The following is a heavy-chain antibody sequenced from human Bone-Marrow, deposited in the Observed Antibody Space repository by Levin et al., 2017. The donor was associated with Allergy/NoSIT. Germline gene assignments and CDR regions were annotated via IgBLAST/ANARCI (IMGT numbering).Heavy chain of an antibody. CDR2: ISYDGSNK. CDR1: GFTFRSFG. J-gene: IGHJ5*02. Sequence: QPGGSLRLSCAASGFTFRSFGMHWVRQAPGKRLEWVAQISYDGSNKYYGDSGEGRFTISRDNSKNTLYLQMNSLGVEDTAVYYCARDLLQYRPGWFGPWGQGTLVTVSS. V-gene: IGHV3-30*03. D-gene: IGHD4-11*01. CDR3: ARDLLQYRPGWFGP.